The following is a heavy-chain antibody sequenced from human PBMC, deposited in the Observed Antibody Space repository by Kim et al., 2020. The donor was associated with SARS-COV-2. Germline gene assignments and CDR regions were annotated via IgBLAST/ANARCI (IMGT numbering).Heavy chain of an antibody. D-gene: IGHD3-10*01. CDR1: GGSISSSSYY. Sequence: SETLSLTCTVSGGSISSSSYYWGWIRQPPGKGLEWIGSIYYSGSTYYNPSLKSRVTISVDTSKNQFSLKLSSVTAADTAVYYCARRRVYYGSGSYSHWGQGTLVTVSS. V-gene: IGHV4-39*01. CDR2: IYYSGST. J-gene: IGHJ4*02. CDR3: ARRRVYYGSGSYSH.